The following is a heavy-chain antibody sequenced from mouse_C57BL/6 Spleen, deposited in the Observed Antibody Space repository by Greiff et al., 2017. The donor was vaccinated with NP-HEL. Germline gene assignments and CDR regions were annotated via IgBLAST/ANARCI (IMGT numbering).Heavy chain of an antibody. Sequence: QVQLQQPGAELVRPGSSVKLSCKASGYTFTSYWMHWVKQRPIQGLEWIGNIDPSDSETHYNQKFKDKATLTVDKSSSTAYMQLSSLTSEDSAVYYCASNYYGSAYAMGYWGQGTSVTVSS. CDR1: GYTFTSYW. CDR2: IDPSDSET. V-gene: IGHV1-52*01. J-gene: IGHJ4*01. CDR3: ASNYYGSAYAMGY. D-gene: IGHD1-1*01.